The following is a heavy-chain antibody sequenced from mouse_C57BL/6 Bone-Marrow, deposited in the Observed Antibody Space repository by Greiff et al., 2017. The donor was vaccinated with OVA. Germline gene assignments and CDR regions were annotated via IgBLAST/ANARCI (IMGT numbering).Heavy chain of an antibody. Sequence: VQLQQSGAELVRPGASVKLSCTASGFNITDDYMPWVKQRPEQGLEWIGWIDPENGDTEYASKFQGKATITADTSSNTAYLQLSRLTSEDTAVYYCTTLITTVVADAMDYWGQGTSVTVSS. V-gene: IGHV14-4*01. CDR1: GFNITDDY. D-gene: IGHD1-1*01. CDR3: TTLITTVVADAMDY. J-gene: IGHJ4*01. CDR2: IDPENGDT.